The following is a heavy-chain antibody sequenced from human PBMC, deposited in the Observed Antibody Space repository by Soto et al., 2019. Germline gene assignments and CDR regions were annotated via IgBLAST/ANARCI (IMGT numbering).Heavy chain of an antibody. V-gene: IGHV1-3*01. CDR3: ARVMDGRSHARTLIALAGLEY. CDR1: GYTFTSYA. Sequence: ASVKVSCKASGYTFTSYAMHWVRQAPGQRLEWMGWINAGNGNTKYSQKFQGRVTITRDTSASTAYMELSSLRSEDTAVYYCARVMDGRSHARTLIALAGLEYWGQGTLVNVS. D-gene: IGHD6-19*01. CDR2: INAGNGNT. J-gene: IGHJ4*02.